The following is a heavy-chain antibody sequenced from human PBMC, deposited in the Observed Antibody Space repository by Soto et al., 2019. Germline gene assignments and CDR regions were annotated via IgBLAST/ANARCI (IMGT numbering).Heavy chain of an antibody. Sequence: LRLSCAASGFGFITHALSWVRQAPGKGLEWLSSITNTGITIHYADSVKGRFTISRENSRNTLHLQMNNLRVDDTTVYYCAKGFDYGDTKHIDHWGQGTLVTVSS. CDR2: ITNTGITI. D-gene: IGHD4-17*01. J-gene: IGHJ4*02. CDR3: AKGFDYGDTKHIDH. CDR1: GFGFITHA. V-gene: IGHV3-23*01.